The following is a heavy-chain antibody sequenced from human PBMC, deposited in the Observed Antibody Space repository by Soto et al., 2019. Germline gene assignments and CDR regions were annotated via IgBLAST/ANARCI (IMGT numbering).Heavy chain of an antibody. CDR1: GYTFINYG. CDR3: ARWSAIVGGAEALDV. J-gene: IGHJ3*01. CDR2: FSAYNGDT. V-gene: IGHV1-18*01. Sequence: QVQLVQSGAEVKKPGASVRVSCKTSGYTFINYGITWVRQAPGPGLEWMGWFSAYNGDTSSSEKLQDRFTMTTDTSTNTVYMDLRSLTSDDTAVYYCARWSAIVGGAEALDVWGQGTMVIVSS. D-gene: IGHD1-26*01.